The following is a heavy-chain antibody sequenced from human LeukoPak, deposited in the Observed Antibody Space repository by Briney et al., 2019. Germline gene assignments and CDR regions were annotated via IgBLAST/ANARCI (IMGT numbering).Heavy chain of an antibody. V-gene: IGHV3-74*01. CDR2: INTDGSST. CDR3: ASGIRERGFDY. CDR1: GFTFSNYW. Sequence: PGGSLRLSCAASGFTFSNYWMHWVRQAPGKGLVWVSRINTDGSSTSYVDSVKGRFTISRDNAKNSLYLQMNSLRAEDTALYFCASGIRERGFDYWGQGTLVTVSS. J-gene: IGHJ4*02. D-gene: IGHD1-1*01.